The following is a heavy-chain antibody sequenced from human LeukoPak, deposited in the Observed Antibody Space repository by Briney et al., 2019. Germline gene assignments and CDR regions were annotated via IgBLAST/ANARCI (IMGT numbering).Heavy chain of an antibody. V-gene: IGHV3-7*01. CDR2: IKQDGSEK. Sequence: PGGSLRLSCAASGFTFSSYGMHWVRQAPGKGLEWVANIKQDGSEKYYVDSVKGRFTISRDNAKNSLYLQMNSLRAEDTAVYYCARDGDYDAFDIWGQGTMVTVSS. CDR3: ARDGDYDAFDI. D-gene: IGHD4-17*01. CDR1: GFTFSSYG. J-gene: IGHJ3*02.